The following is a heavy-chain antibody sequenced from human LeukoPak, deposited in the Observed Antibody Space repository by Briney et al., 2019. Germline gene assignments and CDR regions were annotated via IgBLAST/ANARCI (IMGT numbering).Heavy chain of an antibody. D-gene: IGHD2-2*01. Sequence: ASVKVSCKASGYTFTSYGISWVRQAPGQGLEWMGWISAYNGNTNYAQKFQGRVTMTTDTSTSTAYMELRSLRSDDTAVYYCARDIVEDIVVVPAAKRADYWGQGTLVTVSS. V-gene: IGHV1-18*01. CDR1: GYTFTSYG. CDR3: ARDIVEDIVVVPAAKRADY. J-gene: IGHJ4*02. CDR2: ISAYNGNT.